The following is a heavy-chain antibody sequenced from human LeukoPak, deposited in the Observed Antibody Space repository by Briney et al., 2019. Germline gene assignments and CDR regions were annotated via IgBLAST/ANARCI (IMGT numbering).Heavy chain of an antibody. D-gene: IGHD3-3*01. J-gene: IGHJ4*02. Sequence: SETLSLTCTVSGGSISSYYRSWIRQPAGKGLEWIGRIYTSGSTNYNPSLKSRVTMSVDTSKNQFSLKLSSVTAADTAVYYCARGPFYYDFWSGPYFDYWGQGTLVTVSS. CDR2: IYTSGST. V-gene: IGHV4-4*07. CDR1: GGSISSYY. CDR3: ARGPFYYDFWSGPYFDY.